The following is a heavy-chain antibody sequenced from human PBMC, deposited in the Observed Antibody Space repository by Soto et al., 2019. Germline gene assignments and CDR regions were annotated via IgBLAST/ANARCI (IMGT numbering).Heavy chain of an antibody. CDR3: AKDYLRWAQP. V-gene: IGHV3-23*01. CDR2: ISGSGST. D-gene: IGHD1-26*01. J-gene: IGHJ5*02. Sequence: PGGSLRLSCAASGFTFSDYGMSWVRQAPGKGLEWVPAISGSGSTFYADSVKGRFTISRDNSKNTLFLQMNSLRAQDTAVYYCAKDYLRWAQPWGQGTLVTVSS. CDR1: GFTFSDYG.